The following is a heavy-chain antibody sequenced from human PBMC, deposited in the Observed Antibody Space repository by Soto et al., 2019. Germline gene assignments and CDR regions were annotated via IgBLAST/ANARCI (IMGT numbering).Heavy chain of an antibody. CDR3: ATQLSALLRLESFDV. CDR2: AYYGGYT. V-gene: IGHV4-59*08. J-gene: IGHJ3*01. Sequence: QVQLQESGPGLVKPSETLSLTCTVSGGSITNYYWSWIRQPPGKRLEWICYAYYGGYTNSNPPLKSRVTISVDPSKTQLALQLSSVTVADTAVYYSATQLSALLRLESFDVWGRGTMVNVPS. D-gene: IGHD5-12*01. CDR1: GGSITNYY.